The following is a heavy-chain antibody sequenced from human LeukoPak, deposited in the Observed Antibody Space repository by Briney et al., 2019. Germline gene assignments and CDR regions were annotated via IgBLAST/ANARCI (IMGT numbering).Heavy chain of an antibody. CDR3: ARVAVAGSSDFDY. J-gene: IGHJ4*02. CDR1: GFTFSSYS. V-gene: IGHV3-48*01. D-gene: IGHD6-19*01. Sequence: PGGSLRLSCAASGFTFSSYSMNWVRQAPGKGLEWVSYISSSSSTIYYADSVKGRFTISRDNAKNSLYLQMNSLRAEDTAVYYCARVAVAGSSDFDYWGQGTLVTVSS. CDR2: ISSSSSTI.